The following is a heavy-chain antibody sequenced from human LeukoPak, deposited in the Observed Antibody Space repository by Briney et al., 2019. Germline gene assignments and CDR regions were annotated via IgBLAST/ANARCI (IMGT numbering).Heavy chain of an antibody. J-gene: IGHJ1*01. V-gene: IGHV5-51*01. CDR2: IYPTDSDT. Sequence: HGESLKISCKGSGYSFTNYWIGWVRQMPGKGLEWMGIIYPTDSDTRYSPSFQGQVTISVDKSISTAYLQWSSLKASDTAMYYCTRHNSNPYGYYWGQGALVTVTS. CDR3: TRHNSNPYGYY. D-gene: IGHD2-8*01. CDR1: GYSFTNYW.